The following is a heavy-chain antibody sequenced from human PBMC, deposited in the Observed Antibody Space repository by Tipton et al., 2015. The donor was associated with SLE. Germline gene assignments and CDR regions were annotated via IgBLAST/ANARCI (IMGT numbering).Heavy chain of an antibody. V-gene: IGHV4-61*02. CDR3: ARAREQQLPHFDY. CDR1: GGSSSSGSYY. CDR2: IYTSGST. Sequence: LRLSCTVSGGSSSSGSYYWSWIRQPAGKGLEWIGRIYTSGSTNYNPSRKSRVTISVDTSKNQFSLKLSSVTAADTAVYYCARAREQQLPHFDYWGQGTLVTVSS. D-gene: IGHD6-13*01. J-gene: IGHJ4*02.